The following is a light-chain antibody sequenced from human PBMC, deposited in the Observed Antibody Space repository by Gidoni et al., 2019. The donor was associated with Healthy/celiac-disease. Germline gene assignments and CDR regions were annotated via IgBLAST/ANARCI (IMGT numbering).Light chain of an antibody. Sequence: DIQMTESPSTLPATVGDRVTITCRASQSSSSCLAWYQQKPGKAPKLLIYDSSSLESGVPSRVSGSGSGTEFTLTISSLQPDDFATYYCQQYNSYSRTFGQGTKVEIK. CDR3: QQYNSYSRT. V-gene: IGKV1-5*01. CDR2: DSS. CDR1: QSSSSC. J-gene: IGKJ1*01.